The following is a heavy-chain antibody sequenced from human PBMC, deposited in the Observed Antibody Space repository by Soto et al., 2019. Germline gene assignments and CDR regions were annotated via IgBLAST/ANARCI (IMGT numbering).Heavy chain of an antibody. CDR1: GFTFSSYS. V-gene: IGHV3-48*02. CDR3: ARLLVVIKDYYYGMDV. D-gene: IGHD3-22*01. CDR2: ISSSSSTI. Sequence: EVQLVESGGGLVQPGGSLRLSCAASGFTFSSYSMNWVRQAPGKGLEWVSYISSSSSTIYYADSVKGRFTISRDNAKNSLYLQMNSLRDEDTAVYYCARLLVVIKDYYYGMDVWGQGTTVTVSS. J-gene: IGHJ6*02.